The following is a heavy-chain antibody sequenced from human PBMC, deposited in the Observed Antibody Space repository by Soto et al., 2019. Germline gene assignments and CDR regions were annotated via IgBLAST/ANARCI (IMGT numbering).Heavy chain of an antibody. CDR2: INSDGSST. CDR1: GFTFSSYW. V-gene: IGHV3-74*01. D-gene: IGHD6-13*01. J-gene: IGHJ4*02. Sequence: GESLKISCAASGFTFSSYWMHWVRQAPGKGLVWVSRINSDGSSTSYADSVKGRFTISRDNAKNTLYLQMNSLRAEDTAVYYCARDPAAAGPYEFDYWGQGTLVTVSS. CDR3: ARDPAAAGPYEFDY.